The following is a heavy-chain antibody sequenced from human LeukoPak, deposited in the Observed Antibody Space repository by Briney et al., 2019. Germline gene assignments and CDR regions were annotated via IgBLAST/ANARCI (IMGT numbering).Heavy chain of an antibody. D-gene: IGHD3-10*01. CDR2: IYYSGST. CDR3: ARYRKSITMVRGVIEAYYYMDV. CDR1: GGSISSYY. V-gene: IGHV4-59*01. Sequence: PSETLSLACTVSGGSISSYYWSWIRQPPGKGLEWIGYIYYSGSTNYNPSLKSRVTISVDTSKNQFSLKLSSVTAADTAVYYCARYRKSITMVRGVIEAYYYMDVWGKGTTVTISS. J-gene: IGHJ6*03.